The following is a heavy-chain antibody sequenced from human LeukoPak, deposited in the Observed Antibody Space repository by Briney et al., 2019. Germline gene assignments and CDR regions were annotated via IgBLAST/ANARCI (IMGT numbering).Heavy chain of an antibody. CDR3: ARDEGTGLYSSSWY. J-gene: IGHJ4*02. Sequence: ASVNVSCKASGYTFTTYGISWVRQAPGQGLEWMGWISPYNGNTHYAQRLQGRVTMTTDTSTSTAYMELRSLRSDDTAVYYCARDEGTGLYSSSWYWGQGTLVTVSS. D-gene: IGHD6-6*01. V-gene: IGHV1-18*01. CDR2: ISPYNGNT. CDR1: GYTFTTYG.